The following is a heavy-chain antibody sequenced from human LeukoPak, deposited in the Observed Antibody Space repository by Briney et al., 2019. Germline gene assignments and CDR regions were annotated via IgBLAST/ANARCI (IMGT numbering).Heavy chain of an antibody. V-gene: IGHV1-18*01. J-gene: IGHJ4*02. Sequence: ASVKVSCKASGYTFIDYGVSWVRQAPGQGLEWIGWISTYNGHTYYAQKLQGRVTMTTGTSTSTAYMELRSLRSDDTAVYYCARDAAAAGPFDYWGQGTLVTVSS. D-gene: IGHD6-13*01. CDR3: ARDAAAAGPFDY. CDR1: GYTFIDYG. CDR2: ISTYNGHT.